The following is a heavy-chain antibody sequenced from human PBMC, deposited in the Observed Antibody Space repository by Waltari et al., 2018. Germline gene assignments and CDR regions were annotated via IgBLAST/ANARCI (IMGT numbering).Heavy chain of an antibody. CDR2: IHPSGNI. Sequence: QVQLQQWGAGLLKPSETLSLTCAVYGEPFSGYYWIWTRHSPGKGLEWSGEIHPSGNIHYNPSLKSRLSISGDASKIQFSLKLNSMTAADTAVYYCSRGTDAYKSGNYWGQGTLVSVSS. CDR1: GEPFSGYY. J-gene: IGHJ4*02. V-gene: IGHV4-34*01. CDR3: SRGTDAYKSGNY. D-gene: IGHD3-10*01.